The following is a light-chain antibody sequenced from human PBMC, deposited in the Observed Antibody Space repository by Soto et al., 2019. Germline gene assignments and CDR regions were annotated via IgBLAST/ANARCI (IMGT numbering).Light chain of an antibody. J-gene: IGLJ1*01. CDR2: DVS. Sequence: QSALTQPASVSGSPGQSITISCTGTSSDVGGYNYVSWYQQHPGKAPKLMIYDVSNRPSGVSNRFSGSKSGNTASLTISGLQAEDEADYYCSSYTRSSTLGCFFGTGTKVTVL. CDR1: SSDVGGYNY. CDR3: SSYTRSSTLGCF. V-gene: IGLV2-14*01.